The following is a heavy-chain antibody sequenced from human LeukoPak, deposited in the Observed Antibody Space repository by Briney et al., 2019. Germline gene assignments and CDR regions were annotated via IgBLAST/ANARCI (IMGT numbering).Heavy chain of an antibody. Sequence: KSGGSLRLSCAASGFTFSDYYMSWIRQAPGKGLEWVSYISSSSSYTNYADSVKGRFTISRDNAKNSLYLQMNSLRAEDTAVYYCARGTRVDTAMGHGTYYYGMDVWGKGTTVTVSS. J-gene: IGHJ6*04. V-gene: IGHV3-11*06. CDR1: GFTFSDYY. CDR2: ISSSSSYT. D-gene: IGHD5-18*01. CDR3: ARGTRVDTAMGHGTYYYGMDV.